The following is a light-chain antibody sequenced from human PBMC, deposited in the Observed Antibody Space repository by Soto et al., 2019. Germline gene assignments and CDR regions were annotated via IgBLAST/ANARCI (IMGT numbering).Light chain of an antibody. J-gene: IGLJ3*02. CDR1: SNDVGTYNY. Sequence: QSALTQPASVSGSPGQSITISCTGTSNDVGTYNYVSWYQLHPGKAPKLMIYEVNNRPSGVPDRFSGSKSGSTASLTISGLQAEDEAEYYCCLSPGSLTWLFGGGTQLTVL. V-gene: IGLV2-14*01. CDR3: CLSPGSLTWL. CDR2: EVN.